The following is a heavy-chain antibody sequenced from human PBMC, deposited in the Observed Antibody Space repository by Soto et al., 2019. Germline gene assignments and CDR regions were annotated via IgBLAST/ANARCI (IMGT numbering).Heavy chain of an antibody. CDR2: IVPIFGTP. CDR1: GGIFSRYA. D-gene: IGHD3-22*01. J-gene: IGHJ4*02. CDR3: ARGAYYDTCGYYFFF. Sequence: QVQLVQSGAEVKKPGSSVKVSCKASGGIFSRYALSWVRQAPGQGPEWMGGIVPIFGTPNYAQRFQGRVTITADESTSTAYMELSSLRSEDTAVYYCARGAYYDTCGYYFFFWGQGTLVTVSS. V-gene: IGHV1-69*01.